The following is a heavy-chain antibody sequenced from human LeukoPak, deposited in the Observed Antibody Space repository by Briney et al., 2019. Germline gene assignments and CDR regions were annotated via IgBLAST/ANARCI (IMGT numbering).Heavy chain of an antibody. D-gene: IGHD3-10*01. Sequence: SETLSLTCTVSGGSISSGSYYWSWIRQPAGKGLEWIGRIYTSGSTNYNPSLKSRVTISVDTSKNQFSLKLSSVTAADTAVYYCARDATIASPTMYWGQGTLVTVSS. CDR2: IYTSGST. J-gene: IGHJ4*02. CDR1: GGSISSGSYY. CDR3: ARDATIASPTMY. V-gene: IGHV4-61*02.